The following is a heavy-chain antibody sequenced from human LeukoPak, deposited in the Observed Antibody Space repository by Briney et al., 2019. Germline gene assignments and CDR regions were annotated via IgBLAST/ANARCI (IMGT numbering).Heavy chain of an antibody. V-gene: IGHV3-64*01. CDR3: ARDRGDSSSWYRDYYYYYMDV. CDR2: MSSNGGST. D-gene: IGHD6-13*01. J-gene: IGHJ6*03. CDR1: GFTFSSYG. Sequence: GGSLRLSCAASGFTFSSYGMYWGRHAPGKGLEYVSHMSSNGGSTYYANSVKGRFTISRDNSKNTLYLQMGSLRAEDMAVYYCARDRGDSSSWYRDYYYYYMDVWGKGTTVTVSS.